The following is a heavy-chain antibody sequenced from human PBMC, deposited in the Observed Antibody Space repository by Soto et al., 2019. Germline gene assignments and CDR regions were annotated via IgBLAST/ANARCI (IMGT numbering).Heavy chain of an antibody. CDR2: IIPIFGTA. CDR1: GGTFSSYA. CDR3: ARGYGVLRFLEPLDV. D-gene: IGHD3-3*01. V-gene: IGHV1-69*13. J-gene: IGHJ6*02. Sequence: VASVKVSCKASGGTFSSYAISWVRQAPGQGLEWMGGIIPIFGTANYAQKFQGRVTITADESTSTAYMELSSLRSEDTAVYYCARGYGVLRFLEPLDVWGQGTTVTVSS.